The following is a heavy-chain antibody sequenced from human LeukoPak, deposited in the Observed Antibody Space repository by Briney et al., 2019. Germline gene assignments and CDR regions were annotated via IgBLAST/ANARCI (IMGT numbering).Heavy chain of an antibody. CDR3: ARPPHDFWSGSARGDAFDT. CDR1: GGSISSSSYY. D-gene: IGHD3-3*01. Sequence: SETLSLTCTVSGGSISSSSYYWGWIRQPPGKGLEWIGSIYYSGSTYYNPSLKSRVTISVDTSKNQFSLKLSSVTAADTAVYYCARPPHDFWSGSARGDAFDTWGQGTMVTVSS. CDR2: IYYSGST. V-gene: IGHV4-39*01. J-gene: IGHJ3*02.